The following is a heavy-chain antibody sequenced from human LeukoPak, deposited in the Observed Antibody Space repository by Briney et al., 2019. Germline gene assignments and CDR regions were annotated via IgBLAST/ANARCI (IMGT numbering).Heavy chain of an antibody. D-gene: IGHD3-3*01. CDR1: GFTFSSYS. CDR3: AIITIFGVVSLDY. J-gene: IGHJ4*02. CDR2: ISGSSSYI. V-gene: IGHV3-21*01. Sequence: GGSLRLSCAASGFTFSSYSMNWVRQAPGKGLEWVSSISGSSSYIYYADSVKGRFTISRDNAKNSLYLQMNSLRAEDTAVYYCAIITIFGVVSLDYWGQGTLVTVSS.